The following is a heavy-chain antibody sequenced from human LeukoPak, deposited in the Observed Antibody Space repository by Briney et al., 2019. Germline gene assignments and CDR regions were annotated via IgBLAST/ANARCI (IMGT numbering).Heavy chain of an antibody. D-gene: IGHD4-23*01. Sequence: PGGSLRLSCAASGFTVSSNYMSWVRQAPGKGLEWVSVIYSGGSTYYADSVKGRFTISRDNSKNTLYLQMNSLRAEDTAVYYCAREGLGWPRGAFDIWGQGTMVTVSS. CDR2: IYSGGST. CDR3: AREGLGWPRGAFDI. CDR1: GFTVSSNY. J-gene: IGHJ3*02. V-gene: IGHV3-53*01.